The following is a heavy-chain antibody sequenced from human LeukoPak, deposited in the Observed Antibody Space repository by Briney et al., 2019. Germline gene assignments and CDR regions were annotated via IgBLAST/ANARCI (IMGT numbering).Heavy chain of an antibody. V-gene: IGHV3-74*01. D-gene: IGHD1-26*01. CDR3: AKAAPYNSGEGS. CDR2: ISSDGSIT. CDR1: GFTFSTYW. Sequence: GGSLRLSCAASGFTFSTYWMHWVRQAPGKGLVWVSRISSDGSITGYADSVKGRFTISRDNAKNTLYLQMNSLRAEDTAVYYCAKAAPYNSGEGSWGQGTLVTVSS. J-gene: IGHJ5*02.